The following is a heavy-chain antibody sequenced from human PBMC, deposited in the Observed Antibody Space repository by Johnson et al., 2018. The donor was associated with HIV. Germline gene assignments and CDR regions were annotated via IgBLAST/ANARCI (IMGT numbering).Heavy chain of an antibody. V-gene: IGHV3-13*01. CDR1: GFNFSRYD. CDR2: IGPAGDT. CDR3: ARDGGPPVDAFDI. D-gene: IGHD3-16*01. J-gene: IGHJ3*02. Sequence: VQLLESGGGLVQPGGSLRLSCAASGFNFSRYDMHWVRQVTGKGLEWVSAIGPAGDTYYPGSVKGRFTISRENAKNSLSLRMNSLRAGDTAVYYCARDGGPPVDAFDIWGQGTMVTVSS.